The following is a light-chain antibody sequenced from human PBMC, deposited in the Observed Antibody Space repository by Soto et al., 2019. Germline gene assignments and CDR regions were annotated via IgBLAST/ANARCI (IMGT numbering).Light chain of an antibody. Sequence: EIVMTQSPATLSVSPGQGTTLSCRASQSVSSNLAWYQQKLGQAPRLLIYGASTRATGIPARFSGSGSGTEFSLTISSLQSEDFAVYYCQQYNNWPYTFGQGTKLEIK. CDR2: GAS. V-gene: IGKV3-15*01. CDR3: QQYNNWPYT. CDR1: QSVSSN. J-gene: IGKJ2*01.